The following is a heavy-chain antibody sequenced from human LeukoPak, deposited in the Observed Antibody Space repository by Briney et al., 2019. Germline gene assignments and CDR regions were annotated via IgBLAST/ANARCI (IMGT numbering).Heavy chain of an antibody. V-gene: IGHV3-23*01. CDR1: GFTFSSSA. CDR2: ISASGGST. J-gene: IGHJ4*02. D-gene: IGHD4/OR15-4a*01. CDR3: AKERDYGPADY. Sequence: GGSLRLSCAASGFTFSSSAMSWVRQVPGKGLEWVSGISASGGSTSYADSVRGRFTISRDNSKNTLFLQMNSLRAEDTAIFYCAKERDYGPADYWGQGTLVTVSS.